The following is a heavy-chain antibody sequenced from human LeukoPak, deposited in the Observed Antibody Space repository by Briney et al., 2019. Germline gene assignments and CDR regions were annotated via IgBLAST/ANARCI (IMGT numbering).Heavy chain of an antibody. Sequence: PGGSLRLSCTASGFTFDEYGMAWVRQAPGKGLEWVSGINWNGGSTGYADSVKGRFTISRDNSKNTLYLQMNSLRAEDTAVYYCAKQEAAFDYWGQGTLVTVSS. CDR3: AKQEAAFDY. J-gene: IGHJ4*02. CDR2: INWNGGST. CDR1: GFTFDEYG. V-gene: IGHV3-20*04.